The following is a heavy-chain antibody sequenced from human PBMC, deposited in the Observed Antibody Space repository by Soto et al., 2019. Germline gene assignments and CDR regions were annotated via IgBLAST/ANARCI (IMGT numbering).Heavy chain of an antibody. J-gene: IGHJ6*02. D-gene: IGHD6-13*01. Sequence: QLRLVESGGGVVQPGRSLRLSCAASGFSFSLYAIHWVRQAPGKGLERVAFISYDGSSQYYADSLKGRFTIARDNSKTTVYLQMNSLRAEDTSVYYCARDLAAADTVNYCHGLDVWGQGSTVTVSS. CDR2: ISYDGSSQ. V-gene: IGHV3-30-3*01. CDR1: GFSFSLYA. CDR3: ARDLAAADTVNYCHGLDV.